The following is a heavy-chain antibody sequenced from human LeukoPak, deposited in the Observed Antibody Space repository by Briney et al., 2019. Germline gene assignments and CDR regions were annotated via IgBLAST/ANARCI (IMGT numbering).Heavy chain of an antibody. Sequence: GGSLRLSCAASGFTFSSYAMSWVRQAPGKGLEWVSAISGSGGSTYYADSVKGRFTISRDNSKNTLYLQMNSLRAEDTAVYYCAPPGGGWYYFDYWGQGTLVTVSS. J-gene: IGHJ4*02. CDR1: GFTFSSYA. V-gene: IGHV3-23*01. CDR2: ISGSGGST. CDR3: APPGGGWYYFDY. D-gene: IGHD3-16*01.